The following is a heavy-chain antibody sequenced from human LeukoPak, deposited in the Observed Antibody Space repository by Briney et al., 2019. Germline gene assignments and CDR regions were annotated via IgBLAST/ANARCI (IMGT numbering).Heavy chain of an antibody. CDR1: GFTFSIYG. CDR3: ARDAYYYGSGSYVDY. CDR2: IYYDGNNK. J-gene: IGHJ4*02. V-gene: IGHV3-33*01. Sequence: GGSLRLSCAASGFTFSIYGMHWVRQAPGKGREWVAVIYYDGNNKFYADSVKGRFTISRDNSKNTLYLQMNSLRAEDTAVYYCARDAYYYGSGSYVDYWGQGTLVIVSS. D-gene: IGHD3-10*01.